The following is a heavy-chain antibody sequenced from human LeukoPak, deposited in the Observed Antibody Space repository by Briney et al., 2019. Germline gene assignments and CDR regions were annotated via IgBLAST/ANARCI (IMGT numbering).Heavy chain of an antibody. D-gene: IGHD1-1*01. Sequence: PGGSLRLSCAASGFSVSGTHMSWVRQAPGKGLEWVANIKQDESEKYYVDSLKGRFTISRDNAKNSLYLQMNSLRAEDTAVYYCARDKIEGPTKLDYWGQGILVTVSS. CDR3: ARDKIEGPTKLDY. CDR2: IKQDESEK. V-gene: IGHV3-7*01. J-gene: IGHJ4*02. CDR1: GFSVSGTH.